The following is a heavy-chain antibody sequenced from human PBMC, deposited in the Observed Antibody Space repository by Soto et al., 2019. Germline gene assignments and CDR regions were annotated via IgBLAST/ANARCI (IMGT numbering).Heavy chain of an antibody. J-gene: IGHJ6*02. V-gene: IGHV4-31*03. Sequence: TLSLTCTVSGGSISSGGYYWSWIRQHPGKGLEWIGYIYYSGSTYYNPSLKSRVTISVDTSKNQFSLKLSSVTAADTAVYYCAREQYSYGYNYYYYYGMDVWGQGTTVTVSS. D-gene: IGHD5-18*01. CDR1: GGSISSGGYY. CDR3: AREQYSYGYNYYYYYGMDV. CDR2: IYYSGST.